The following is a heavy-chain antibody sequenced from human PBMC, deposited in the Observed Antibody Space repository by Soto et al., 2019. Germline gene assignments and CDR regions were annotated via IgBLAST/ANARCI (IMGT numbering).Heavy chain of an antibody. CDR2: IYYSGST. CDR1: GGSISSGDYY. D-gene: IGHD3-16*01. Sequence: QVQLQESGPGLVKPSQTLSLTCTVSGGSISSGDYYWSWIRQPPGKGLEWIGYIYYSGSTYYNPSLKSRVTISVDPSKNQFSLKLSSVTAADTAVYYCARTPPGRGYYYYGMDVWGQGTTVTVSS. V-gene: IGHV4-30-4*01. J-gene: IGHJ6*02. CDR3: ARTPPGRGYYYYGMDV.